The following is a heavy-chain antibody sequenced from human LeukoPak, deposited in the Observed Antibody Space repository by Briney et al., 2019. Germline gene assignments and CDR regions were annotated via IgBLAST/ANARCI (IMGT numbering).Heavy chain of an antibody. CDR3: ASRSGSCTGARDL. CDR2: IHYSEST. V-gene: IGHV4-59*08. Sequence: SETLSLTCTASVGSIRSYYWGWIRQPPGKGLEWIGYIHYSESTKYNPSLKSRVTMSVDTSKNQFSLKLSSVTAADTAVYYCASRSGSCTGARDLWGQGTLVTVSS. CDR1: VGSIRSYY. D-gene: IGHD3-10*01. J-gene: IGHJ3*01.